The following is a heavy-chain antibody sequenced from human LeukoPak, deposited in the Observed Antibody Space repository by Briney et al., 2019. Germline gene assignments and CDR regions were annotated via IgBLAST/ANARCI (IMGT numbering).Heavy chain of an antibody. CDR3: ATSKNWNDPLRY. Sequence: PSETLSLTCTVSGASITSSAYYWNWVRQPPGKGLEWIGSISSSGSTYCNPSLKTRVTISVDTSKNHFSLNLSSVTAADTAMYYCATSKNWNDPLRYWGQGALVTVSS. V-gene: IGHV4-39*07. CDR1: GASITSSAYY. D-gene: IGHD1-1*01. J-gene: IGHJ4*02. CDR2: ISSSGST.